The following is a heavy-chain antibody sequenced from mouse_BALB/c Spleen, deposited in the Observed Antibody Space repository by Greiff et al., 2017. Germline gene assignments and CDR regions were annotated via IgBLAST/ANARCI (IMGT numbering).Heavy chain of an antibody. J-gene: IGHJ2*01. CDR1: GYTFTSYW. Sequence: QVQLKESGAELAKPGASVKMSCKASGYTFTSYWMHWVKQRPGQGLEWIGYINPSTGYTEYNQKFKDKATLTADKSSSTAYMQLSSLTSEDSAVYYCARSDYYGYDFDYWGQGTTLTVSS. CDR2: INPSTGYT. CDR3: ARSDYYGYDFDY. D-gene: IGHD1-2*01. V-gene: IGHV1-7*01.